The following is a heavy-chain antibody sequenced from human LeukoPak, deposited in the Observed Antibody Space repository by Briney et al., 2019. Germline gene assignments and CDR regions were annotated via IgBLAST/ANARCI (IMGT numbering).Heavy chain of an antibody. CDR2: INHSGST. CDR1: GGSFSGYY. Sequence: PSETLSLTCAVYGGSFSGYYWSWIRQPPGKGPEWVGEINHSGSTNYNPSLKSRVTISVDTSKHQFSLKLSSVTAADTAVYYCARAGLNGDVDYWGQGTLVTVSS. V-gene: IGHV4-34*01. D-gene: IGHD4-17*01. CDR3: ARAGLNGDVDY. J-gene: IGHJ4*02.